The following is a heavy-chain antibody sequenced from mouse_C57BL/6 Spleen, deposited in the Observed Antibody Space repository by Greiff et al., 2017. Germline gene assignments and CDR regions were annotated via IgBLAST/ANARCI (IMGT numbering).Heavy chain of an antibody. CDR1: GYMFTDYY. Sequence: EVQLQQSGPELVKPGASVKISCKASGYMFTDYYMNWVKQSHGKSFEWIGDFNPNNGGTSYNQKFKGKATLTGDKSSSAAKMERRSLTSEDSAVYYCARGIPNYCGSSYWYFDVWGTGTTVTVSS. J-gene: IGHJ1*03. D-gene: IGHD1-1*01. V-gene: IGHV1-26*01. CDR2: FNPNNGGT. CDR3: ARGIPNYCGSSYWYFDV.